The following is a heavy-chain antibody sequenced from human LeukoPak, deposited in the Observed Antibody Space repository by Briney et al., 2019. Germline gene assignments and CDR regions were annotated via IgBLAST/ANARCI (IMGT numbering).Heavy chain of an antibody. CDR2: IIPIPGIG. D-gene: IGHD2-2*01. J-gene: IGHJ6*03. CDR1: GSTFSSYT. CDR3: ASKERPAAMQDYSMYYYYYYMDV. V-gene: IGHV1-69*02. Sequence: GAPGKVSRKGSGSTFSSYTNSWVRQAPGQGVELMGRIIPIPGIGKYAQKFQGRVTITADKSTSTAYMELSSLRSEDTAVYYCASKERPAAMQDYSMYYYYYYMDVWGKGTTVTVSS.